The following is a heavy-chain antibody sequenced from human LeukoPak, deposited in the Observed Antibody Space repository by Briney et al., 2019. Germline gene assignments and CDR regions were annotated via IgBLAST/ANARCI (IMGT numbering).Heavy chain of an antibody. CDR2: MNPNSGNT. Sequence: GASVKVSCKASGYTFPSYDINWVRQATGQGLEWMGWMNPNSGNTGYAQKFQDRVTMTRNTSISTAYMELSGLRSEDTAMYYCARKTLYGSGKSWFDPWGQGTLVTVSS. CDR3: ARKTLYGSGKSWFDP. CDR1: GYTFPSYD. J-gene: IGHJ5*02. D-gene: IGHD3-10*01. V-gene: IGHV1-8*01.